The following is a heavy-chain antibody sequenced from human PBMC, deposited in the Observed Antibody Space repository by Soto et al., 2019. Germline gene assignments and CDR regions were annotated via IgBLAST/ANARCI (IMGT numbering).Heavy chain of an antibody. D-gene: IGHD3-16*02. CDR2: IIPIFGTA. J-gene: IGHJ5*02. CDR3: ARLITSQNIVKSWFDP. Sequence: SVKVSCKASGGTFSSYAISWVRQAPGQGLEWMGGIIPIFGTANYAQKFQGRVTITADESTSTAYMELSSLRSEDTAAYYCARLITSQNIVKSWFDPWGQGTLVTVSS. CDR1: GGTFSSYA. V-gene: IGHV1-69*13.